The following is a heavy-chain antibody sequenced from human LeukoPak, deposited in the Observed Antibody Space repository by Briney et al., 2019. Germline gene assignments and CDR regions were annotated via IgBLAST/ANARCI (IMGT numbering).Heavy chain of an antibody. CDR2: TYYRSKWYN. J-gene: IGHJ5*02. Sequence: SQTLSLTCDISGDSVSSNSAACNWIRQSPSRGLEWLGRTYYRSKWYNDYAASVKSRISINPGTSKNQFSLHLNSVTPEDTAVYYCARLSRRDSSGLNWFDPWGQGTLVTVSS. V-gene: IGHV6-1*01. CDR3: ARLSRRDSSGLNWFDP. CDR1: GDSVSSNSAA. D-gene: IGHD3-22*01.